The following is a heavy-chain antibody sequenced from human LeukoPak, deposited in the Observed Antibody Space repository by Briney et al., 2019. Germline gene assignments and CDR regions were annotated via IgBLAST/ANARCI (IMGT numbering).Heavy chain of an antibody. CDR1: GFTVSSNY. Sequence: HAGGSLRLSCAASGFTVSSNYMSWVRQAPGKGLEWVSFIYTSYTTYYADSEKGRFTISRDNSKNTLFLQMNSPRADDTAVYYCARDLSTIRLDYWGQGTLVTVSS. CDR3: ARDLSTIRLDY. D-gene: IGHD2/OR15-2a*01. V-gene: IGHV3-53*01. J-gene: IGHJ4*02. CDR2: IYTSYTT.